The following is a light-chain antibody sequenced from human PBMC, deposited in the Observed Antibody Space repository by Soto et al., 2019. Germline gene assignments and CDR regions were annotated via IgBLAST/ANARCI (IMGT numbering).Light chain of an antibody. CDR2: SNN. CDR3: QSFDSRLSASV. Sequence: QSVLVQPPSASGAPGQRVTISCSGSGSNIGTNAVNWYQQLPGTAPKLLMYSNNYRPSGVPDRFSGSKSAASAFLTITGLQAEDEADYYCQSFDSRLSASVFGGGTKLTVL. J-gene: IGLJ3*02. V-gene: IGLV1-44*01. CDR1: GSNIGTNA.